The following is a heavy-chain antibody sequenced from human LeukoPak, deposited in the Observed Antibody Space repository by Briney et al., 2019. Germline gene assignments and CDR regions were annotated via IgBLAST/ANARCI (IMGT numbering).Heavy chain of an antibody. CDR3: ASYCSGTSCYTDLDY. V-gene: IGHV3-21*01. J-gene: IGHJ4*02. CDR2: ISSSSSYI. CDR1: GFTFSSYS. D-gene: IGHD2-2*02. Sequence: PGGSLRLSCAASGFTFSSYSMNWVRQAPGKGLEWVSSISSSSSYIYYADSVKGRFTISRDNAKNSLYLQINSLRAEDTAVYYCASYCSGTSCYTDLDYWGQGTLVTVSS.